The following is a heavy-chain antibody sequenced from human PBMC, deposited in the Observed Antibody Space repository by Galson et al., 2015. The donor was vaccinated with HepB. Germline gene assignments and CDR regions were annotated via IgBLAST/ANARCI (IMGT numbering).Heavy chain of an antibody. CDR2: ISSNGGST. D-gene: IGHD6-13*01. CDR3: VKSGGSSSSKKYYFDY. J-gene: IGHJ4*02. Sequence: SLRLSCAASGFTFSSYAMHWVRQAPGKGLEYVSAISSNGGSTYYADSVKGRFTISRDNSKNTLYLQMSSLRAEDTAVYYCVKSGGSSSSKKYYFDYWGQGTLVTVSS. CDR1: GFTFSSYA. V-gene: IGHV3-64D*06.